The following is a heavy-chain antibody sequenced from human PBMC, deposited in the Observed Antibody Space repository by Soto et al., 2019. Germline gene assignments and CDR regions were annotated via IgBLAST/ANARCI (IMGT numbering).Heavy chain of an antibody. CDR2: INHSGST. Sequence: SGTLSLTCAVYGGSFSGYYWSWIRQPPGKGLEWIGEINHSGSTNYNPSLKSRVTISVDTSKNQFSLKLSSVTAADTAVYYCARGGEWDLTTRDPPPYSYFDGWGQGTVLTVYS. D-gene: IGHD3-10*01. CDR1: GGSFSGYY. J-gene: IGHJ4*02. CDR3: ARGGEWDLTTRDPPPYSYFDG. V-gene: IGHV4-34*01.